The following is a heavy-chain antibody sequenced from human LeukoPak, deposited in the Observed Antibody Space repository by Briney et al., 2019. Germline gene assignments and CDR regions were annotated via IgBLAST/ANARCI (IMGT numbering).Heavy chain of an antibody. CDR3: AKDQMVRGVTHFDY. CDR2: ISGSGGST. Sequence: GGSLRLSCAASGFTFSSYAMSWVRQAPGKGLEWVSAISGSGGSTYYADSVKGRFTISGDNSKNTLYLQMNSLRAEDTAVYYCAKDQMVRGVTHFDYWGQGTLVTVSS. V-gene: IGHV3-23*01. D-gene: IGHD3-10*01. J-gene: IGHJ4*02. CDR1: GFTFSSYA.